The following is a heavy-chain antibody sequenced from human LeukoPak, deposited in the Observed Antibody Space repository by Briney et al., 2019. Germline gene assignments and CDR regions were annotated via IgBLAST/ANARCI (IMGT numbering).Heavy chain of an antibody. CDR1: GFTFSSYA. CDR2: ISYDGSNK. D-gene: IGHD6-19*01. J-gene: IGHJ4*02. V-gene: IGHV3-30-3*01. CDR3: ARGRRLVLGYFDY. Sequence: PGGSLRLSCAASGFTFSSYAMSWVCQAPGKGLEWVAVISYDGSNKYYADSVKGRFTISRDNSKNTLYLQMNSLRAEDTAVYYCARGRRLVLGYFDYWGQGTLVTVSS.